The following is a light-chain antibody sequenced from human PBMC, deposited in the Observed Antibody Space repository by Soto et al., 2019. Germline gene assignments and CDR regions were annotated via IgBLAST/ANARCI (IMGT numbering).Light chain of an antibody. V-gene: IGKV1-5*01. CDR2: NAS. J-gene: IGKJ1*01. Sequence: DIQMTQSPSTLSASLGDRVTITCLASQSISSWLAWCQQKPGKAPKLLIYNASSLESGVPSRFSGSGSGTDFTLTISSLQPEDVATYYCQKYNSAPKTFGQGTKVDI. CDR1: QSISSW. CDR3: QKYNSAPKT.